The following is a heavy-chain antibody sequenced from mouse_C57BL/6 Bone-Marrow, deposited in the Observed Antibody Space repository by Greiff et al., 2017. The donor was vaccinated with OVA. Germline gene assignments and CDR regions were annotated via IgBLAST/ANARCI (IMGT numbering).Heavy chain of an antibody. Sequence: VQLQQSGAELAKPGASVKLSCKASGYTFTSYWMHWVKQRPGQGLEWIGYINPSSGYTKYNQKFKDKATLTAEKSSSTAYMQLISLTYEDSAVYYCARGDYYYGSSYWFAYWGQGTLVTVSA. V-gene: IGHV1-7*01. CDR1: GYTFTSYW. CDR3: ARGDYYYGSSYWFAY. CDR2: INPSSGYT. J-gene: IGHJ3*01. D-gene: IGHD1-1*01.